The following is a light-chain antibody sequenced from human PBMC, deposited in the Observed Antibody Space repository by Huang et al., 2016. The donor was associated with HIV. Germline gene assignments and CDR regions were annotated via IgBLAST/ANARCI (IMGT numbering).Light chain of an antibody. CDR2: GAS. J-gene: IGKJ1*01. V-gene: IGKV3-20*01. Sequence: EIVLTQSPGTLSLSPGERATRSCRASQSVSSSTLGWYQQKPGQAPRLLIYGASSRATGISDRFSGSGSGTDFTLTISRLEPEDFAVYYCHQYGKAFGQGTKVEIK. CDR1: QSVSSST. CDR3: HQYGKA.